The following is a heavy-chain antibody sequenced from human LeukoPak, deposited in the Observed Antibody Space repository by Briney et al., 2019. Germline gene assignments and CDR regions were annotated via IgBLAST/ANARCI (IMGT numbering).Heavy chain of an antibody. V-gene: IGHV4-39*07. Sequence: SETLSLTCTVSGGSISSSSYYWGWIRQPPGKGLEWIGNIYYSGSTYYNPSLKSRVTISVDTSNNQFSLKLSSVTAADTAVYYCARVVVPGWFDPWGQGALVTVSS. J-gene: IGHJ5*02. D-gene: IGHD2-15*01. CDR3: ARVVVPGWFDP. CDR2: IYYSGST. CDR1: GGSISSSSYY.